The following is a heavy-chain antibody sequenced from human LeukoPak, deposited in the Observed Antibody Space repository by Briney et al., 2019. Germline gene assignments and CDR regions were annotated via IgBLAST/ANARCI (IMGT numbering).Heavy chain of an antibody. V-gene: IGHV1-8*01. D-gene: IGHD2-2*01. Sequence: GASVKVSCKASGYTFTSYDINWARQATGQGLEWMGWMDPNSGNTGYAQKFQGRVTMTRTTSRSTAYMELSSLRSEDTALYYCARFSRYCSSTSCYLYGMDVWGQGTTVTVSS. CDR2: MDPNSGNT. CDR3: ARFSRYCSSTSCYLYGMDV. CDR1: GYTFTSYD. J-gene: IGHJ6*02.